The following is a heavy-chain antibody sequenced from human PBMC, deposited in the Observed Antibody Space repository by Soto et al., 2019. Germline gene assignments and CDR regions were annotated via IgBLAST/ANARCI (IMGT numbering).Heavy chain of an antibody. Sequence: SETLSLTCTVSGGSISSSSYYWGWIRQPPGKGLEWIGSIYYSGSTYYNPSLKSRVTISVDTSKNQFSLKLSSVTAADTAVYYCSSVRGVSPNWFDPWRQGTLVSVSS. D-gene: IGHD3-10*01. CDR2: IYYSGST. J-gene: IGHJ5*02. CDR3: SSVRGVSPNWFDP. V-gene: IGHV4-39*01. CDR1: GGSISSSSYY.